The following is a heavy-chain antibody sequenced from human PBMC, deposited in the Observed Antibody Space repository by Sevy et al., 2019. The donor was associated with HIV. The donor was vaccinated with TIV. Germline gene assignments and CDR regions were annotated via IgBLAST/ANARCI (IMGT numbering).Heavy chain of an antibody. V-gene: IGHV3-23*01. Sequence: GGSLRLSCAASGFTFSSYGMSWVRQAPGKGLEWVSVISDIGNTYYADSVKGRFTMSRDNSKKTLYLQMNSLRAEDTAVYYCAKCLAALPGYYYGVDVWGQGTTVTVSS. CDR1: GFTFSSYG. CDR2: ISDIGNT. CDR3: AKCLAALPGYYYGVDV. D-gene: IGHD6-6*01. J-gene: IGHJ6*02.